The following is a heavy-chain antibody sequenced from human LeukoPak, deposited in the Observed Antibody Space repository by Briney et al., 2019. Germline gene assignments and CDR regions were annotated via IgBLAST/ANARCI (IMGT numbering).Heavy chain of an antibody. J-gene: IGHJ4*02. CDR1: GYSISSGYY. CDR3: AGVYSGSYLGYFDY. CDR2: IYHSGST. Sequence: PSETLSLTCAVSGYSISSGYYWGWIRQPPGKGLEWIGSIYHSGSTYYNPSLKSRVTISVDTSKNQFSLKLSSVTAADTAVYYCAGVYSGSYLGYFDYWGQGTLVTVSS. V-gene: IGHV4-38-2*01. D-gene: IGHD1-26*01.